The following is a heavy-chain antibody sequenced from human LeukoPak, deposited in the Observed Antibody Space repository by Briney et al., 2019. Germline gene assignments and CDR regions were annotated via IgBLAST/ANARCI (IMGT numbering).Heavy chain of an antibody. V-gene: IGHV1-3*01. Sequence: ASVKVSCKASGYTFTSYAMHWVRQAPGQRLEWMGWINAGNGNTKYSQKFQGRVTITRDTSASTAYMELSSLRSEDTAVYYCARGGDSGSYFRSMDFDYWGQGTLVTVSS. CDR3: ARGGDSGSYFRSMDFDY. D-gene: IGHD1-26*01. CDR1: GYTFTSYA. J-gene: IGHJ4*02. CDR2: INAGNGNT.